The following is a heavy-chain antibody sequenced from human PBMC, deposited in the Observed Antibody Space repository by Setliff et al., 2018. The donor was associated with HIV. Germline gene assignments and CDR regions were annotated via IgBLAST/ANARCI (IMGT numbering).Heavy chain of an antibody. J-gene: IGHJ4*02. Sequence: SETLSLTCAVSGGSIRSSGYSWSWIRQPPGKGLEWIGYISQSGSTYYNPSLKSRVTISVDRSKNQFSLKLSSVTAADTAVYYCARGESWAWELHAVWGQGTLVTVSS. CDR1: GGSIRSSGYS. CDR3: ARGESWAWELHAV. D-gene: IGHD1-26*01. V-gene: IGHV4-30-2*01. CDR2: ISQSGST.